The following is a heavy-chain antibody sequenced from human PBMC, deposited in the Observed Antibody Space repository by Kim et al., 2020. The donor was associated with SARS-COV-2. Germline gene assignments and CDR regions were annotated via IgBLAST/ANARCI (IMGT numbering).Heavy chain of an antibody. D-gene: IGHD3-9*01. V-gene: IGHV5-51*01. J-gene: IGHJ4*02. Sequence: YSPSFQGQVTISADKSISTAYLQWSSLKASDTAMYYCARWYDILTGYIDYWGQGTLVTVSS. CDR3: ARWYDILTGYIDY.